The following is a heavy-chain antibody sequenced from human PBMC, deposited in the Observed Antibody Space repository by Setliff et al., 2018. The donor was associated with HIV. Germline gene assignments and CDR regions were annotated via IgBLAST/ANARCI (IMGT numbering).Heavy chain of an antibody. V-gene: IGHV1-8*02. CDR3: AREGGTGRSSWYGAYWYDP. Sequence: ASVKVSCKASGYTFSDYGISWVRQAPGQGLEWMGGMNPNSGNTGYAQKFQGRLTMTRNTSISTAYMEVSSLGSEDTAVYYCAREGGTGRSSWYGAYWYDPWGQGTLVTVSS. D-gene: IGHD6-13*01. CDR1: GYTFSDYG. CDR2: MNPNSGNT. J-gene: IGHJ5*02.